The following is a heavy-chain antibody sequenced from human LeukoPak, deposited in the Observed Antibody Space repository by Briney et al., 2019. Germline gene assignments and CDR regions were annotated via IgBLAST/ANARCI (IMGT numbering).Heavy chain of an antibody. CDR3: ARQVGLLHPYFDY. J-gene: IGHJ4*02. CDR2: IYYSGST. CDR1: GGSISSSSYY. D-gene: IGHD2-15*01. Sequence: PSETLSLTCTVSGGSISSSSYYWGWIRQPPGKGLEWIGSIYYSGSTYYNPSLKSRVTISVDTSKNQFSLKLSSVTAADTAVYYCARQVGLLHPYFDYWGQGTLVTVSS. V-gene: IGHV4-39*01.